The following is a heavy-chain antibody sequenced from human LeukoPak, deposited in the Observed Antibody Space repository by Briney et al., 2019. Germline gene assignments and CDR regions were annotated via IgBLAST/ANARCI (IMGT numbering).Heavy chain of an antibody. CDR2: ISYDGGNQ. V-gene: IGHV3-30*18. Sequence: GGSLRLSCAASGFNFNTYGMHWVRQAPGKGLEWVAAISYDGGNQYYAESVQGRFTISRDNSKNTVHLQMNSQRPEDTAVYYCAKDYTVGATWPDGMDVWGQGTTVTVSS. CDR1: GFNFNTYG. D-gene: IGHD1-26*01. CDR3: AKDYTVGATWPDGMDV. J-gene: IGHJ6*02.